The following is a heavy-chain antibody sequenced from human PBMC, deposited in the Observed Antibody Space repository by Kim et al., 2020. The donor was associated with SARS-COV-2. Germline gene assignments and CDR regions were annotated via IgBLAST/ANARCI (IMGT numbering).Heavy chain of an antibody. D-gene: IGHD1-26*01. CDR3: ARHFSAKDWFDP. Sequence: YNPALNRRVCMSVDTSKNQFSLGLTSVSAADTAVYYCARHFSAKDWFDPWGQGTLVTVSS. J-gene: IGHJ5*02. V-gene: IGHV4-39*01.